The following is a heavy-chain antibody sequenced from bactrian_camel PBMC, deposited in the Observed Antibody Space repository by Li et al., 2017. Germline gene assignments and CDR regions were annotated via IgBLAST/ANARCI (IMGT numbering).Heavy chain of an antibody. Sequence: VQLVESGGDSVQAGGSLRLSCVTSGGTPSTRCRAWFRQVPGKEREGVAAIDSNDSPSYRPSAKGRFTVSREIDKNTVYLQMNSLQPEDTATYYCAAEVAEYGSSWLADNLPCLNEYNYWGQGTQVTV. CDR3: AAEVAEYGSSWLADNLPCLNEYNY. D-gene: IGHD6*01. J-gene: IGHJ4*01. V-gene: IGHV3S53*01. CDR2: IDSNDSP. CDR1: GGTPSTRC.